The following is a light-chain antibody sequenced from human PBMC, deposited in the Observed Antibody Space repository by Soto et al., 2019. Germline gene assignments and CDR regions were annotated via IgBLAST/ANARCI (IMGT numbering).Light chain of an antibody. Sequence: QPVLTQPPSASGTPGQRVTLSCSGSSSNIGSNYVYWYQQLPGTAPKLLIYRNNQRPSGVPDRFSGSKSGTSASLAISGLRSEDEADYYCAAWDDSLSGHVVFGGGTKLTVL. CDR2: RNN. J-gene: IGLJ2*01. V-gene: IGLV1-47*01. CDR1: SSNIGSNY. CDR3: AAWDDSLSGHVV.